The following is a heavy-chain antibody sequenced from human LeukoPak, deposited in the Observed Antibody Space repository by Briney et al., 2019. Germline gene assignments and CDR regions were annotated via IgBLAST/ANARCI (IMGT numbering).Heavy chain of an antibody. D-gene: IGHD3-10*01. Sequence: GGSLRLSCAASGFTFSSYSMNWVRQAPGKGLEWVSYISSSSSTIYYADSVKGRFTISRDNAKNSLYLQMNSLRDEDTAVYYCARGPGTLWLGEVKNAFDIWGQGTMVTVSS. J-gene: IGHJ3*02. V-gene: IGHV3-48*02. CDR3: ARGPGTLWLGEVKNAFDI. CDR1: GFTFSSYS. CDR2: ISSSSSTI.